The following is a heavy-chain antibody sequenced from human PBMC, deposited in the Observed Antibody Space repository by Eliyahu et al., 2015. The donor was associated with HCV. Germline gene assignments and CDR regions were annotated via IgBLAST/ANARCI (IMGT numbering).Heavy chain of an antibody. D-gene: IGHD4-17*01. CDR2: IYYRGST. CDR1: GGSISRTDYY. V-gene: IGHV4-30-4*01. Sequence: QVQLQESGPGLVKPSQTLSLTCTVSGGSISRTDYYWSWIRQPPGKDLEWIGYIYYRGSTYYHPSLKSRVTISVDTSKTQFSLKLSSVTAADTAVYYCAATTVTTDGWFDPWGQGTLVTVSS. CDR3: AATTVTTDGWFDP. J-gene: IGHJ5*02.